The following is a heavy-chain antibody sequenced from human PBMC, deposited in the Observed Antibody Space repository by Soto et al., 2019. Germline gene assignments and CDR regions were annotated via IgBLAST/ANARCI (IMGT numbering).Heavy chain of an antibody. D-gene: IGHD3-3*01. CDR1: GFTFSSYA. V-gene: IGHV3-23*01. CDR3: AKGSTYYDFWSGYYFDY. J-gene: IGHJ4*02. Sequence: GGSLRLSCAASGFTFSSYAMSWVRQAPGKGLEWVSAISGSGGSTYYADSVKGRFTISRDNSKNTLYLQMNSLRAEDTAVYYCAKGSTYYDFWSGYYFDYWGRGTLVTVSS. CDR2: ISGSGGST.